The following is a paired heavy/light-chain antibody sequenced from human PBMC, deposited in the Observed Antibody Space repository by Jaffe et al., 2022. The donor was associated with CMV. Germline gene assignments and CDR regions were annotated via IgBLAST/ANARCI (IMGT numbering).Light chain of an antibody. CDR1: QGISNH. CDR2: AAS. V-gene: IGKV1-39*01. CDR3: QQSYSIPYT. Sequence: DIQMTQSPSSLSASVGDRVTITCRASQGISNHLSWYQQKPGRAPNLLIFAASSLQSGVPSRFSGSGSGTDFSLTISSLQPEDFATYHCQQSYSIPYTFGQGTKLEIK. J-gene: IGKJ2*01.
Heavy chain of an antibody. Sequence: QVQLQESGPGLVKPSETLSLTCTVSGDSISSYYYTWIRQPAGKGLEWIGRIYTSGSTNYNPSLESRVTMSVDTSKSQFSLNLSSVTAADTAVYYCAREDDRNSWYHKLVCWGQGTLVTVSP. V-gene: IGHV4-4*07. CDR1: GDSISSYY. D-gene: IGHD6-13*01. J-gene: IGHJ4*02. CDR2: IYTSGST. CDR3: AREDDRNSWYHKLVC.